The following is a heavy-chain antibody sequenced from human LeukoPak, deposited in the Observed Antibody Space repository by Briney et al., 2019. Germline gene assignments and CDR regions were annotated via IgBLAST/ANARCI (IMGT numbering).Heavy chain of an antibody. CDR1: GYTFTSYA. Sequence: ASVKVSCKASGYTFTSYAMNWVRQAPGQGLEWMGWINPNSGGTNYAQKFQGRVTMTRDTSISTAYMELSRLRSDDTAVYYCARGTLDAFGIWGQGTMVTVSS. J-gene: IGHJ3*02. CDR3: ARGTLDAFGI. V-gene: IGHV1-2*02. CDR2: INPNSGGT.